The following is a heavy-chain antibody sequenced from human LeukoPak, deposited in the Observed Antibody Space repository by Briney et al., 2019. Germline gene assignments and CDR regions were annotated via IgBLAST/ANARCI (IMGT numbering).Heavy chain of an antibody. CDR1: GFTFSSYA. Sequence: GALRLSCAASGFTFSSYAMHWVRQAPGKGLEWVAVISYDGSNKYYADSVKGRFTISRDNSKNTLFLQMNSLRAGDTAVYYCANLTPDSTTPTDFWGQGTLVTVSS. CDR2: ISYDGSNK. D-gene: IGHD1-1*01. V-gene: IGHV3-30-3*01. CDR3: ANLTPDSTTPTDF. J-gene: IGHJ4*02.